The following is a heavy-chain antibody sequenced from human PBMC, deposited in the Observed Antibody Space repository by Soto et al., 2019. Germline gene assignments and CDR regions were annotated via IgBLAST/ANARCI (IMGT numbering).Heavy chain of an antibody. V-gene: IGHV3-9*01. CDR3: AKAVEMATELDY. CDR2: ISWNSGSI. Sequence: EVELVESGGGLVQPGGSLRLSCAASGFTFSSYDMHWVRQATGKGLEWVSGISWNSGSIGYADSVKGRFTISRDNAKNSLYLQMNSLRAEDTALYYCAKAVEMATELDYWGQGTLVTVSS. CDR1: GFTFSSYD. J-gene: IGHJ4*02. D-gene: IGHD5-12*01.